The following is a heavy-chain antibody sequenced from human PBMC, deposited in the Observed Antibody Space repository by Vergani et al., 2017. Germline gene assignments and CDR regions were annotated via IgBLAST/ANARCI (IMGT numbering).Heavy chain of an antibody. V-gene: IGHV4-61*02. CDR3: ARELSYYYGSGSDDYNPYYYEGMDV. Sequence: QVQLQESGPRLVRPSQTLSLTCTVSGGSLTTGAYYWSWIRQPAGKGLEWIGRVYTSGMTNYNPSLKSRVTILVDRSKSQLSLELTSVTAGDTAVYFCARELSYYYGSGSDDYNPYYYEGMDVWGPGTTVTVSS. D-gene: IGHD3-10*01. CDR2: VYTSGMT. CDR1: GGSLTTGAYY. J-gene: IGHJ6*02.